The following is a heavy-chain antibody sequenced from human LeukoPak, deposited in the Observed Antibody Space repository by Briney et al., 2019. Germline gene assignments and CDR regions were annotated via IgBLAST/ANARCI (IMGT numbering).Heavy chain of an antibody. CDR2: ISYDGSNK. D-gene: IGHD3-9*01. CDR3: ARTLGDYDILTGYYNPYYYGMDV. Sequence: GGSLRLSCAASGFTFSSYAMHWVRQAPGKGLEWVAVISYDGSNKYYADSVKGRFTISRDNSKNTLYLQMNSLRAEDTAVYYCARTLGDYDILTGYYNPYYYGMDVWGQGTTVTVSS. CDR1: GFTFSSYA. V-gene: IGHV3-30-3*01. J-gene: IGHJ6*02.